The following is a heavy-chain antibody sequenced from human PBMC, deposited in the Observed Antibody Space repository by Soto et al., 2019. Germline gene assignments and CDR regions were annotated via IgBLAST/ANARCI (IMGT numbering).Heavy chain of an antibody. CDR3: AGMPNTSGLRFDP. CDR2: IYQSGVT. V-gene: IGHV4-30-2*01. CDR1: GDSYSISTYS. Sequence: SETLSLTRNMSGDSYSISTYSWSWIRQPPGKALQWIGFIYQSGVTSYNPSLASRVSISLDRSSNQCSLKLKSVTAADTAVYFCAGMPNTSGLRFDPWGPGTLVTVSS. D-gene: IGHD6-19*01. J-gene: IGHJ5*02.